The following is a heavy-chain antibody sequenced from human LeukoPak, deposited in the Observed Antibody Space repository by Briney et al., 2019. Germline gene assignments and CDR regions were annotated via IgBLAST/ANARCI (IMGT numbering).Heavy chain of an antibody. CDR1: GGSISSINW. V-gene: IGHV4-4*02. CDR2: IYHSGST. Sequence: SETLSLTCAVSGGSISSINWWSWVRQPPGKGLEWIGEIYHSGSTNYNPSLKSRVTISVDTSKNQFSLKLSSVTAADTAVYYCARLSGYYYGMDVWGQGTTVTVSS. J-gene: IGHJ6*02. CDR3: ARLSGYYYGMDV. D-gene: IGHD3-10*01.